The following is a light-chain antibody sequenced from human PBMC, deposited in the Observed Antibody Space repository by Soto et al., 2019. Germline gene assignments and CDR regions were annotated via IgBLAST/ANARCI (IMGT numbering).Light chain of an antibody. Sequence: ELVLTQSPGTLSLSPGERATLSCRASQTVNNNYLAWYQQIPGQAPRLLISGASGRATGTPDRFSGSASGTDFTLTISRLEPEDFAVYYCQQYGSSPLTFGEGTKVEIK. CDR2: GAS. CDR3: QQYGSSPLT. J-gene: IGKJ4*01. CDR1: QTVNNNY. V-gene: IGKV3-20*01.